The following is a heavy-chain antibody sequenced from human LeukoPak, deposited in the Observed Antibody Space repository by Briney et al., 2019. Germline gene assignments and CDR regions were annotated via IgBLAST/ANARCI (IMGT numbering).Heavy chain of an antibody. CDR1: GFTFSDYW. D-gene: IGHD3-9*01. CDR2: IKQDGSQT. V-gene: IGHV3-7*03. CDR3: AKDLRSRYFDWLSGFDP. J-gene: IGHJ5*02. Sequence: PGGSLRLSCAASGFTFSDYWMAWVRQAPGKGLEWMANIKQDGSQTYYVDSVKGRFAISRDNAKNSLYLQMNSLRAEDTALYYCAKDLRSRYFDWLSGFDPWGQGTLVTVSS.